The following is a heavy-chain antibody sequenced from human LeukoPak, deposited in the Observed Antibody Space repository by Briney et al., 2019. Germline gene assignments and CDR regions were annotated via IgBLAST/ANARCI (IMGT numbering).Heavy chain of an antibody. CDR2: IKQDGSEK. CDR1: GFTFSSYW. D-gene: IGHD2-2*01. Sequence: GGSLRLSCAASGFTFSSYWMSWVRQAPGKGLEWVANIKQDGSEKYYVDSVKGRFTISRDNAKNSLYLQMHSLRVEDTAVYYCARESIVVVPTTMDDASDIWGQGTMVTVSS. V-gene: IGHV3-7*01. CDR3: ARESIVVVPTTMDDASDI. J-gene: IGHJ3*02.